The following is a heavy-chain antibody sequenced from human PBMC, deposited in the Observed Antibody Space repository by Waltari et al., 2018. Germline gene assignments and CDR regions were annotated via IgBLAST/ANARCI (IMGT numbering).Heavy chain of an antibody. Sequence: QVQLVQSGAEVKKPGASVKVSCKASGYTFTGYYIHWARQAPGPGLEWMGWIDSNSGGANYAQKFQGKVAMTRDTSISTVYMELSRLTSDDTAVYYCAREGVAADFGYWGQGTVVTVSS. CDR3: AREGVAADFGY. V-gene: IGHV1-2*02. J-gene: IGHJ4*02. D-gene: IGHD6-19*01. CDR1: GYTFTGYY. CDR2: IDSNSGGA.